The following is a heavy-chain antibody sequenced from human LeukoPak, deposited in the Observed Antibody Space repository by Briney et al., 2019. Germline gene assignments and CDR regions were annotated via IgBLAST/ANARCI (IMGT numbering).Heavy chain of an antibody. CDR2: INPNTGGT. J-gene: IGHJ4*02. V-gene: IGHV1-2*06. Sequence: GASVKVSCKASGYTFTGYHVHWVRQTPGQGLEWMGRINPNTGGTEYAQKFQGRVTMTRDTSISTAYMDLSRLRSDDTAVYYCARDYCSSTSCLFDYWGQGTLVTVSS. D-gene: IGHD2-2*01. CDR3: ARDYCSSTSCLFDY. CDR1: GYTFTGYH.